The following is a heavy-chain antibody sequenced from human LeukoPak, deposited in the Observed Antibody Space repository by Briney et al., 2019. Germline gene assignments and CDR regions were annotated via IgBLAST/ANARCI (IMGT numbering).Heavy chain of an antibody. CDR1: GFTVSGDY. D-gene: IGHD4-17*01. V-gene: IGHV3-53*01. CDR3: ARGRQNYGDYPY. J-gene: IGHJ4*02. Sequence: GGSLRVSCVVSGFTVSGDYISWFRQAPGKGLEWVSVLYYGVSTFYKDSVKGRFTTSGDNFNNTVYLQMNSLRAEDTAVYYCARGRQNYGDYPYWGQGTLVTVSS. CDR2: LYYGVST.